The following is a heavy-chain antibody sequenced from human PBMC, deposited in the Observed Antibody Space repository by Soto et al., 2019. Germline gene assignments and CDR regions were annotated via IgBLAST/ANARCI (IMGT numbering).Heavy chain of an antibody. CDR2: ISAYNGNT. CDR1: GYTFTSYG. CDR3: ATGTHCSSTSCYRFAFDI. D-gene: IGHD2-2*01. Sequence: QVQLVQSGAEVKKPGASVKVSCKASGYTFTSYGISWVRQAPGQGLEWMGWISAYNGNTNYAQKLQGRVTMTTDTSTSTAYMELRSLRSDDTAVYYCATGTHCSSTSCYRFAFDIWGQGTMVTVSS. V-gene: IGHV1-18*01. J-gene: IGHJ3*02.